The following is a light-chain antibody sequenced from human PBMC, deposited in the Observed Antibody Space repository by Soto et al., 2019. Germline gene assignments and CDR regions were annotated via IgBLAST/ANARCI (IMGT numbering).Light chain of an antibody. J-gene: IGKJ4*01. V-gene: IGKV3-11*01. CDR2: GAS. CDR1: QSVSSY. CDR3: QQRSNWPLT. Sequence: EIVFTQSPATLSLSPGERATLSCRASQSVSSYLAWYQQKPGQAPRLLIYGASNRATGIQAKFSGSGSGTDLTLTISSLEPEDFAVYYCQQRSNWPLTFGGGTKVEIK.